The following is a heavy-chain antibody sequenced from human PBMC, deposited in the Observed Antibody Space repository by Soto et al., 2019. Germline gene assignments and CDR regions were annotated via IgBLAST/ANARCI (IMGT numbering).Heavy chain of an antibody. V-gene: IGHV3-23*01. D-gene: IGHD2-21*02. CDR2: ISGSGGST. CDR1: GFTFSSYA. CDR3: AKPLAYCGGDCYSGWFDY. Sequence: EVQLLESGGGLVQPGGSLRLSCAASGFTFSSYAMSWVRQAPGKGLEWVSAISGSGGSTYYADSVKGRFTISRDNSKNTLYLQMNSLRAEDTAVYYCAKPLAYCGGDCYSGWFDYWGQGTLVTVSS. J-gene: IGHJ4*02.